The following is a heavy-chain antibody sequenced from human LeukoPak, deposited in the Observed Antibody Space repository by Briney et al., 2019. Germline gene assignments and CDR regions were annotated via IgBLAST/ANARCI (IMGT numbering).Heavy chain of an antibody. CDR1: GYTLTELS. Sequence: ASVKVSCKVSGYTLTELSMHWVRQAPGKGLEWMGGFDPEDGETIYAQKFQGRVTMTEDTSTDTAYMELSSLRSEDTAVYYCATSILEWLLQPGDAFDIWGQGTMVTVSS. D-gene: IGHD3-3*01. CDR3: ATSILEWLLQPGDAFDI. V-gene: IGHV1-24*01. J-gene: IGHJ3*02. CDR2: FDPEDGET.